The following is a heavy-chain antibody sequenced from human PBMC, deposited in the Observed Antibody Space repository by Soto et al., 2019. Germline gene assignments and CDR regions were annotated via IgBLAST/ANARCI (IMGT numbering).Heavy chain of an antibody. V-gene: IGHV1-18*01. Sequence: QVQLVQSGAEVKKPGASVKVSCKASGYTFSSYGISWVRQAPGQGLEWMGLISANSGNTNYAQKVQGRVTLTTDTSTSTAYMELRSLRSDDTAMYYCARGGPGAPFDYWGQGTPVTVSS. J-gene: IGHJ4*02. CDR3: ARGGPGAPFDY. CDR1: GYTFSSYG. D-gene: IGHD1-26*01. CDR2: ISANSGNT.